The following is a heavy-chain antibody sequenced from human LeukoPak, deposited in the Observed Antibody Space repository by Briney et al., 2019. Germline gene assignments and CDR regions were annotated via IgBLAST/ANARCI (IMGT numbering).Heavy chain of an antibody. CDR2: MNPNSGNT. CDR3: ARGGIVGGYNWFDP. V-gene: IGHV1-8*01. Sequence: ASVNVSCKASGYTFTSYDINWVRQATGQGLEWMGWMNPNSGNTGYAQKLQGRVTMTRNTSISTAYMELSSLRSENTAVYYCARGGIVGGYNWFDPWGQGTLVTVSS. J-gene: IGHJ5*02. CDR1: GYTFTSYD. D-gene: IGHD3-22*01.